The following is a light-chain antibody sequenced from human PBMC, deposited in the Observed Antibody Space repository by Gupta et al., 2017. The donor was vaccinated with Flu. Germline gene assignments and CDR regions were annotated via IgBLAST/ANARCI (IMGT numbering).Light chain of an antibody. J-gene: IGKJ2*01. CDR2: GAS. Sequence: EIVLTQSPGTLSLSPGERATLSCRARQSVSRSYLAWYQQKPCQAPRLLIYGASSRDTGIPDRFRGSGSGKDFTLTISRREQEDFAGYYFQQYWSSLLSTFGQGTKLEIK. CDR1: QSVSRSY. V-gene: IGKV3-20*01. CDR3: QQYWSSLLST.